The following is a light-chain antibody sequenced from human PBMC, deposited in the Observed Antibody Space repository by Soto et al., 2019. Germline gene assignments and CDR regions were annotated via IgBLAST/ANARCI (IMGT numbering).Light chain of an antibody. CDR2: DVS. J-gene: IGLJ1*01. CDR1: SSEVGGYNY. Sequence: QSALTQPASVSGSPGQSITISCTGTSSEVGGYNYVSWYQQHPGKVPKLMMFDVSNRPSGVSNRFSGSKSGNTASLTISGVQAEDEADYFCCSYATGSVYVFGTGTKVTVL. V-gene: IGLV2-14*01. CDR3: CSYATGSVYV.